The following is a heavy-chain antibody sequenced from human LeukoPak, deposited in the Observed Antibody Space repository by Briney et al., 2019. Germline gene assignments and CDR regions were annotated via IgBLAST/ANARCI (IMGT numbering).Heavy chain of an antibody. CDR1: GGSISSGSYY. Sequence: KPSETLSLTCTVSGGSISSGSYYWGWIRQPPGKGLEWIGSIYYSGSTYYNPSLKSRVTISVDTSKNQLSLKLSSVTATDTAVYYCARLDYGDHDYWGQGTLVTVPS. D-gene: IGHD4-17*01. CDR2: IYYSGST. CDR3: ARLDYGDHDY. V-gene: IGHV4-39*01. J-gene: IGHJ4*02.